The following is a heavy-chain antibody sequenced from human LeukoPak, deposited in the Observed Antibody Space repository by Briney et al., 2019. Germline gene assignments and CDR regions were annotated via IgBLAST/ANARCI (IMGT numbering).Heavy chain of an antibody. V-gene: IGHV1-69*05. CDR3: ARAYDFWSGYPNWFDP. CDR1: GGTFSSYA. Sequence: SVKVPCKASGGTFSSYAISWVRQAPGQGLEWMGGIIPIFGTANYAQKFQGRVTITTDESTSTAYMELSSLRSEDTAVYYCARAYDFWSGYPNWFDPWGQGTLVTVSS. CDR2: IIPIFGTA. D-gene: IGHD3-3*01. J-gene: IGHJ5*02.